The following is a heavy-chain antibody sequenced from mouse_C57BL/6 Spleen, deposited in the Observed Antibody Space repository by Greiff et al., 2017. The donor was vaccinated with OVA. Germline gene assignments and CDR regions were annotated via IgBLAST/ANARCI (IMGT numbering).Heavy chain of an antibody. V-gene: IGHV5-2*01. CDR3: AGTWTSWYFDV. J-gene: IGHJ1*03. CDR2: INRDGGST. Sequence: EVMLVESGGGLVKPGESLKLSCEANEYEFPSHDMSWVRKTPENRLELVAAINRDGGSTYYPDTLERRFIISRDNTNTTLYLQLSSLRSEDTAFYYCAGTWTSWYFDVWGTGTTVTVSS. CDR1: EYEFPSHD.